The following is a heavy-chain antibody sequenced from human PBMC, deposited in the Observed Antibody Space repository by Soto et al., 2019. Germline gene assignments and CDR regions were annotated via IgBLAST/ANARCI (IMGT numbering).Heavy chain of an antibody. CDR1: GFTFSSYA. Sequence: GGSLRLSCAASGFTFSSYAMSWVRQAPGKGLEWVSGISGSGASAFYADSVKGRFTNSRDNSKNTLYLQMNSLRADDAAVYYCAKEHILGLTGTALSLWGQGTLVTVSS. J-gene: IGHJ4*02. D-gene: IGHD1-20*01. V-gene: IGHV3-23*01. CDR3: AKEHILGLTGTALSL. CDR2: ISGSGASA.